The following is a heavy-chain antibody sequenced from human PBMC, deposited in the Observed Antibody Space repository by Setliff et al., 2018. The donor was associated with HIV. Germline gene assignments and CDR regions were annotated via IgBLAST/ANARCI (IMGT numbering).Heavy chain of an antibody. D-gene: IGHD3-22*01. CDR2: IYPGDSDT. V-gene: IGHV5-51*01. Sequence: PGESLKISCKGSGYSFTNYWIGWVRQMPGKGLEWMGIIYPGDSDTRYSPSFQGQVTSSVDKSLDSAYLQWNTLKASDTAMYYCARSNRGYDSRGFYRENWFDPWGQGTQVTVSS. CDR1: GYSFTNYW. CDR3: ARSNRGYDSRGFYRENWFDP. J-gene: IGHJ5*02.